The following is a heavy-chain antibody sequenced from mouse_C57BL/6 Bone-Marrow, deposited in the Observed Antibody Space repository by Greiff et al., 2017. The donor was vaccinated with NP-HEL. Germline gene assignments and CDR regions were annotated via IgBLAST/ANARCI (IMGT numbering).Heavy chain of an antibody. CDR2: IYPRSGNT. V-gene: IGHV1-81*01. CDR1: GYTFTSYG. Sequence: QVQLQQSGAELARPGASVKLSCKASGYTFTSYGISWVKQRTGQGLEWIGEIYPRSGNTYYNEKFKGKATLTADKSSSTAYMELRSLTSEDSAVYFCAYYYAMDDWGQGTSVTVSS. CDR3: AYYYAMDD. J-gene: IGHJ4*01.